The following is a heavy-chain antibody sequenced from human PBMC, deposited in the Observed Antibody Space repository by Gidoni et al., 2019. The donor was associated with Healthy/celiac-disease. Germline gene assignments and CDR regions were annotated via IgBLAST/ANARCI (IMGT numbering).Heavy chain of an antibody. D-gene: IGHD3-16*02. Sequence: EVQLVESGGGLVQPGGSLRLSCAASGFTSISYSMNWVRQAPGKGLEWVSSISSSSSYIYYADSVKGRFTISRDNAKNSLYLQRNSLRAEDTAVYYCAREAGDYVWGSYRHIDYWGQGTLVTVSS. J-gene: IGHJ4*02. V-gene: IGHV3-21*01. CDR2: ISSSSSYI. CDR3: AREAGDYVWGSYRHIDY. CDR1: GFTSISYS.